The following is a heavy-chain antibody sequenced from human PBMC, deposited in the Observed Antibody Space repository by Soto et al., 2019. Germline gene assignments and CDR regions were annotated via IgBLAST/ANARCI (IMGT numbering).Heavy chain of an antibody. V-gene: IGHV4-34*01. CDR3: ARGNVVAIDY. D-gene: IGHD2-21*01. Sequence: SETLSLTCAVYGGSFSGYYWSWIRQPPGKGLEWIGEINHSGSTNYNPSLKSRVTISVDTSKNQFSLKLSSVTAADTAVYYCARGNVVAIDYWGQGTLVTVSS. CDR1: GGSFSGYY. CDR2: INHSGST. J-gene: IGHJ4*02.